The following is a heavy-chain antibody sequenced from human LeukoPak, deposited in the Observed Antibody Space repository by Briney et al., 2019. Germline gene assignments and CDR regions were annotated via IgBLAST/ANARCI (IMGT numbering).Heavy chain of an antibody. J-gene: IGHJ4*02. CDR3: LRMGSSAYTLI. CDR2: ISSDGSST. D-gene: IGHD3-22*01. Sequence: HPGGSLRLSCAASGFTFSNYWMHSVRQAPGKGLVWVSRISSDGSSTSYADSVKGRFTVSRDNAKNTLYLQMNSLRAEDTAVYYCLRMGSSAYTLIWGQGTLVTVSS. CDR1: GFTFSNYW. V-gene: IGHV3-74*01.